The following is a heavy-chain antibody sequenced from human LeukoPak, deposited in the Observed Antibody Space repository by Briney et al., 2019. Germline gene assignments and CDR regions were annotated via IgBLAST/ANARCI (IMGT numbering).Heavy chain of an antibody. CDR1: GGSISSGGYY. J-gene: IGHJ6*02. D-gene: IGHD1-26*01. CDR3: ARASGSDNSSYYYYGMDV. CDR2: IYYSGST. V-gene: IGHV4-61*08. Sequence: SETLSLTCTVSGGSISSGGYYWSWLRQHPGTGLEWIGYIYYSGSTNYNPSLKSRVTISVDTSKNQFSLKLSSVTAADTAVYYCARASGSDNSSYYYYGMDVWGQGTTVTVSS.